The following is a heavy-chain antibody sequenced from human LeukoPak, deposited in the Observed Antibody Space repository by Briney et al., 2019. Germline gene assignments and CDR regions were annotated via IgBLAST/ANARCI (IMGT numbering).Heavy chain of an antibody. V-gene: IGHV4-39*07. Sequence: PSETLSLTCTVSGGSISSSSYHWGWIRQPPGKGLEWIGSIYYSGSTYYNPSLKSRVTISVDTSKNQFSLKLSSVTAADTAVYYCARQRGYSYGFHLPSFRHYYYMDVWGKGTTVTVSS. D-gene: IGHD5-18*01. J-gene: IGHJ6*03. CDR2: IYYSGST. CDR3: ARQRGYSYGFHLPSFRHYYYMDV. CDR1: GGSISSSSYH.